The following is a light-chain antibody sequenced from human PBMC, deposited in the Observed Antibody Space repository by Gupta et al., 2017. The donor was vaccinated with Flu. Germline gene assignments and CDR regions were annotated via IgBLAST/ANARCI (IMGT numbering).Light chain of an antibody. Sequence: TFSDVGAYNYVSWYQQHPGKAPKLMSSDVTKRPSGVPERFSGSKSGNTASLTISGLQAVDEADYYCCSYATTYTWVFGGGTKLTVL. CDR3: CSYATTYTWV. V-gene: IGLV2-11*03. CDR1: FSDVGAYNY. J-gene: IGLJ3*02. CDR2: DVT.